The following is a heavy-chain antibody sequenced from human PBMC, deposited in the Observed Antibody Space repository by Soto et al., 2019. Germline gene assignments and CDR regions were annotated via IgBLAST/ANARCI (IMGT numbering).Heavy chain of an antibody. CDR3: AKEGTTKRSYYFDF. V-gene: IGHV3-30*18. CDR1: GFTFSSYG. Sequence: QVQLVESGGGVVQPGRSVRLFCAASGFTFSSYGMQWVRQAPGKGLEWVAVISYEGRIQYYADFVKGRFTISRDNSKDTLYLQMNSLRVEDTAVYYCAKEGTTKRSYYFDFWGQGTLVTVSS. D-gene: IGHD1-26*01. J-gene: IGHJ4*02. CDR2: ISYEGRIQ.